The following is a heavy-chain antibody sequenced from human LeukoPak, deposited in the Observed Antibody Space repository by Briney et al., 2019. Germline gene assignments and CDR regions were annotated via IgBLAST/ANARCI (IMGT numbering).Heavy chain of an antibody. D-gene: IGHD5/OR15-5a*01. V-gene: IGHV4-30-4*01. CDR1: GGSISSGDSY. J-gene: IGHJ4*02. Sequence: SETLSLTCTVSGGSISSGDSYWTWIRQPPGKGLEWIGYISYSGRTYYNPSLKSRVTISVDTSRSLFSLKLKSVTAADTAVYFCARGSFYDGFDYWGQGTLVTVSS. CDR3: ARGSFYDGFDY. CDR2: ISYSGRT.